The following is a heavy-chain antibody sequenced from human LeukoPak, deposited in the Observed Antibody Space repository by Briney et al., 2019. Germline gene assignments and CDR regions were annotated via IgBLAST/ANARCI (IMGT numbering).Heavy chain of an antibody. CDR3: ARDGVYYYDSSGYYPKRDYCYYMDV. J-gene: IGHJ6*03. Sequence: ASVKVSCKASGYTFTSYAMNWVRQAPGQGLEWMGWINTNTGNPTYAQGFTGRFVFSLDTSVSTAYLQISSLKAEDTAVYYCARDGVYYYDSSGYYPKRDYCYYMDVWGKGTTVTVSS. D-gene: IGHD3-22*01. CDR1: GYTFTSYA. V-gene: IGHV7-4-1*02. CDR2: INTNTGNP.